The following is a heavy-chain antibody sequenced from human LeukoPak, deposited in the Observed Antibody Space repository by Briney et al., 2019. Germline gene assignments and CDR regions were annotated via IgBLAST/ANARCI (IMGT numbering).Heavy chain of an antibody. CDR1: GGSFSGYY. CDR3: ARGDLGYCSGGSCYQDY. V-gene: IGHV4-34*01. D-gene: IGHD2-15*01. CDR2: INHSGST. Sequence: SETLSLTCAVYGGSFSGYYWNWIRRPPGKGLEWIGEINHSGSTNYNPSLKSRVTISVDTSKNQFSLKLSSVTAADTAVYYCARGDLGYCSGGSCYQDYWGQGTLVTVSS. J-gene: IGHJ4*02.